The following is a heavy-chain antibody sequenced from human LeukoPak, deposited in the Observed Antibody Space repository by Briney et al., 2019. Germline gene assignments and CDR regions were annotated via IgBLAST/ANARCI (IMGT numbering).Heavy chain of an antibody. CDR3: ASSSPITLAWTVAGTGGYFDY. CDR1: GGSISSGSYY. V-gene: IGHV4-61*02. J-gene: IGHJ4*02. D-gene: IGHD6-19*01. Sequence: PSETLSLTCTVSGGSISSGSYYWSWIRQPAGKGLEWIGRIYTSGSTNYNPSLKSRVTISVDTSKNQFSLKLSSVTAADTAVYYCASSSPITLAWTVAGTGGYFDYWGQGTLVTVSS. CDR2: IYTSGST.